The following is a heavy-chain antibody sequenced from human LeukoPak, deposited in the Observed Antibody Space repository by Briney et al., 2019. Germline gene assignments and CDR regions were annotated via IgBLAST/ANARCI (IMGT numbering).Heavy chain of an antibody. CDR2: MSYDGTNK. J-gene: IGHJ4*02. D-gene: IGHD3-22*01. CDR3: ARGPYDSSGYRFDY. CDR1: GFTFSSYA. Sequence: PGGSLGLSCAASGFTFSSYAMHWVRQAPGKGLEWVAGMSYDGTNKYYADSVKGRFTISRDNSKNTLYLQMNSLRAEDTAVYYCARGPYDSSGYRFDYWGQGTLVTVSS. V-gene: IGHV3-30*14.